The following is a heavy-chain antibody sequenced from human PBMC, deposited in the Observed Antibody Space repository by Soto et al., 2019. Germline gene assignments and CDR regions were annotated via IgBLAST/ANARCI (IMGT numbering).Heavy chain of an antibody. CDR2: ISYTGRT. CDR3: AREWGLLPHYVINV. D-gene: IGHD1-26*01. CDR1: GDSVTRGSYY. J-gene: IGHJ6*02. V-gene: IGHV4-61*03. Sequence: SETLCLTCIVSGDSVTRGSYYWTWLRQLPGKGLEWIGYISYTGRTKYNPSLQSRVTISVDTSKNDFSLNLSSVTAADTAVYFCAREWGLLPHYVINVWGHGTAVTASS.